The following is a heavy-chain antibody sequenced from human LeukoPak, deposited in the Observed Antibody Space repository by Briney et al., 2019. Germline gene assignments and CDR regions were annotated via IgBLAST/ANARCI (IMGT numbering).Heavy chain of an antibody. V-gene: IGHV3-30*02. J-gene: IGHJ4*02. Sequence: GGSLRLSCAASGFTFSSYVMHWVRQAPGKGLEWVAFIHSNENIKWYADSVKGRFTISRDNSKNTLYLQMNSLGGEDTAIYYCAKDSTWAADYWGQGTLVYVSS. CDR3: AKDSTWAADY. D-gene: IGHD5/OR15-5a*01. CDR1: GFTFSSYV. CDR2: IHSNENIK.